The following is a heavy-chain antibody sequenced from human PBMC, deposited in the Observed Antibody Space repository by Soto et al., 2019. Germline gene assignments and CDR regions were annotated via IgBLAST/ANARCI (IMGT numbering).Heavy chain of an antibody. V-gene: IGHV5-10-1*01. CDR1: GYSFTSYW. CDR2: IDPSDSYT. Sequence: PGESLKISCKGSGYSFTSYWISWVRQMPGKGLEWMGRIDPSDSYTNYSPSFQGHVTISADKSISTAYLQWSSLKASDTAMYYCASQGAGYCSSTSCYEADYYYGMDVWGQGTAVTVSS. CDR3: ASQGAGYCSSTSCYEADYYYGMDV. J-gene: IGHJ6*02. D-gene: IGHD2-2*01.